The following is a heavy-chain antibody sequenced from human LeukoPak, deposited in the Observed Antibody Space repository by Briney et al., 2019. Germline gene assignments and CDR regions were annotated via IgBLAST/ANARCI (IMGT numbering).Heavy chain of an antibody. CDR3: ARDQSPDYYGSGSYYPTDY. V-gene: IGHV3-21*01. J-gene: IGHJ4*02. CDR2: ISSSSSYI. CDR1: GFTFSSYS. Sequence: GGSLRLSCAASGFTFSSYSMNWVRQAPGKGLEWVSSISSSSSYIYYADSVKGRFTISRDNAKNSLYLQMNSLRAEDTAVYYCARDQSPDYYGSGSYYPTDYWGQGTLVTVSS. D-gene: IGHD3-10*01.